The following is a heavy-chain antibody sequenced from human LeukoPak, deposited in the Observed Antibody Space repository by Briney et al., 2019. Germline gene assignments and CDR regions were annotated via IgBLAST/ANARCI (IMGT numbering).Heavy chain of an antibody. D-gene: IGHD6-13*01. J-gene: IGHJ3*02. CDR1: GFTFSSYG. CDR3: AKDRSSTWCGAFDI. Sequence: GGSLRLSCAASGFTFSSYGLHWVRQAPGKGLEWVAVISYDGSDKYYADSVKGRFTISRDNSKNTLYLQMNSLRAEDTAVYCCAKDRSSTWCGAFDIWGQGTMVIVSS. V-gene: IGHV3-30*18. CDR2: ISYDGSDK.